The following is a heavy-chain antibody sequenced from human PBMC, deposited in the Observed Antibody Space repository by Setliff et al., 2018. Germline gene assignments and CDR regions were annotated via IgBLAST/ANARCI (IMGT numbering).Heavy chain of an antibody. V-gene: IGHV4-39*01. CDR3: ARHTIAMSTIISYFDY. Sequence: SETLSLTCTVSSGSISSDNYYWGWIRQPPGKGLEWIGTLSYGSAYYTPSLKSRVTISIDTSKNQFSLKLSSVTAADTAVYYCARHTIAMSTIISYFDYWGQGTLVTVSS. CDR1: SGSISSDNYY. D-gene: IGHD3-10*01. J-gene: IGHJ4*02. CDR2: LSYGSA.